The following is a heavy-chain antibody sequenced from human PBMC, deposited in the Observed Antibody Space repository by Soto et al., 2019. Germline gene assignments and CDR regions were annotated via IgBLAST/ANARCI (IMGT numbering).Heavy chain of an antibody. V-gene: IGHV4-30-4*02. Sequence: PSDTLSLAGTVSGGSLSSGDYYWSWIRQPPGKGLEWIWYIYSSGSTYYNPSLKSGVTISVDTSKNQFSLRLSSVTAAGTAVYYYARDNILGILYGGMDVWGQGTTVT. CDR2: IYSSGST. J-gene: IGHJ6*02. D-gene: IGHD3-3*01. CDR3: ARDNILGILYGGMDV. CDR1: GGSLSSGDYY.